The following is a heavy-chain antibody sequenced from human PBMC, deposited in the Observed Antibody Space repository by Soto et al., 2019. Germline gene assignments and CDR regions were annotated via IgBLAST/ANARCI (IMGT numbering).Heavy chain of an antibody. J-gene: IGHJ4*02. CDR2: IRYDGSNK. V-gene: IGHV3-33*06. CDR3: AKGRSGWSLSFDY. D-gene: IGHD6-19*01. CDR1: GFTFSSYG. Sequence: RLSCAASGFTFSSYGMHWVRQAPGKGLEWVAVIRYDGSNKYYADSVKGRFTISRDNSKNTLYLQMNSLRAEDTAVYYCAKGRSGWSLSFDYWGQGTLVTVSS.